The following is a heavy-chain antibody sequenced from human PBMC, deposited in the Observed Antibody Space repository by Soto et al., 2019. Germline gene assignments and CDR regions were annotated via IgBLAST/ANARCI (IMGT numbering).Heavy chain of an antibody. CDR3: ARGSKNYYDSSVWSLEY. V-gene: IGHV1-46*01. CDR1: GYTFTTYY. Sequence: GASVKVSCKASGYTFTTYYIHWVRQAPGQGLEWMGIINPSSGSTTSGGSTSYAQKFQGRVTVTRDTSTSTVYMELRGLRSEDTAVYYCARGSKNYYDSSVWSLEYWGQGTLVTVSS. CDR2: INPSSGSTTSGGST. D-gene: IGHD3-22*01. J-gene: IGHJ4*02.